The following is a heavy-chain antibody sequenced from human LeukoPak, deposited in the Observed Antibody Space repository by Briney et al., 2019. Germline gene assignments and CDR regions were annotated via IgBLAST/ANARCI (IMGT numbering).Heavy chain of an antibody. J-gene: IGHJ4*02. CDR1: GDSISSSNYY. Sequence: SETLSLTCTVSGDSISSSNYYWGWIRQPPGKGLEWIGSIYYSGITYYNPSLKSRVTISVDTSKNQFSLKLSSVTAADTAVYYCARLRNLDYWGQGTLVTVSS. V-gene: IGHV4-39*07. D-gene: IGHD4-17*01. CDR2: IYYSGIT. CDR3: ARLRNLDY.